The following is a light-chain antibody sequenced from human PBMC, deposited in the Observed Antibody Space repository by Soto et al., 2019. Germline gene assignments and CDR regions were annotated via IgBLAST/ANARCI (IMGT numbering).Light chain of an antibody. CDR2: EVT. Sequence: QSALTPPASVSGSPGQSITISCTGTTSDVGSYNYVSWYQQHPGKVPKLMIYEVTNRPSGVSNRFSGSKSGNTASLTISGLQAEDEADYYCSSYTSSTWVFGGGTKLTVL. CDR3: SSYTSSTWV. V-gene: IGLV2-14*01. CDR1: TSDVGSYNY. J-gene: IGLJ3*02.